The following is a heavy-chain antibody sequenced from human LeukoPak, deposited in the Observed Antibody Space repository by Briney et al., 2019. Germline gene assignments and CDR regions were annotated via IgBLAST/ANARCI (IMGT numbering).Heavy chain of an antibody. J-gene: IGHJ4*02. CDR2: IYHSGST. Sequence: PSETLSLTCSVSGYSISSGYYWGWIRQPPGKGLEWIGSIYHSGSTYYNPSLKSRVTISIDTSKNQFSLKLSSVTAADTAVYYCASRIVARCWGQGTLVTVSS. D-gene: IGHD5-12*01. CDR3: ASRIVARC. V-gene: IGHV4-38-2*02. CDR1: GYSISSGYY.